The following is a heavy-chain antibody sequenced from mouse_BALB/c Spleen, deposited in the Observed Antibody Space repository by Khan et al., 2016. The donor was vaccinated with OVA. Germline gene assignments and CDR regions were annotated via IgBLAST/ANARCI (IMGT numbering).Heavy chain of an antibody. CDR1: GFSLTSYG. CDR2: IWSDGST. D-gene: IGHD2-10*01. J-gene: IGHJ4*01. V-gene: IGHV2-6-1*01. CDR3: ARQPYYHYYVMDY. Sequence: QVQLQQSGPGLVAPSQSLSITCTLSGFSLTSYGIHWVRQPPGKGLEWLVVIWSDGSTTYNSTLKSRLSITKDNSKSQVFLKMYSPQTDETAMYYCARQPYYHYYVMDYWGQGTSVTVSS.